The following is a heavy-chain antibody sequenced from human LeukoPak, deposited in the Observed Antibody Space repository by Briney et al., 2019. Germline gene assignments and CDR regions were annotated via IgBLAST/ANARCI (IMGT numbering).Heavy chain of an antibody. CDR3: AREGWHYAAH. D-gene: IGHD2-2*01. J-gene: IGHJ4*02. V-gene: IGHV3-48*04. CDR1: GITFSSYS. CDR2: ISSSSSTI. Sequence: GGSLRLSCAASGITFSSYSMNWVRQAPGKGLEWVSYISSSSSTIYYADSVKGRFTISRDNAKNSLYLQMNSLRAEDTAVYYCAREGWHYAAHWGQGTLVTVSS.